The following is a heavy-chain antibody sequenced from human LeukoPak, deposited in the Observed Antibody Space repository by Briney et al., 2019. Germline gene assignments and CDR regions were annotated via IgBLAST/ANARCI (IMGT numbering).Heavy chain of an antibody. D-gene: IGHD6-13*01. J-gene: IGHJ4*02. CDR2: ISYDGSNK. CDR3: ARDGGIAAALPPFDY. CDR1: GFTFSSYG. V-gene: IGHV3-30*03. Sequence: PGGSLRLSCAASGFTFSSYGMHWVRQAPGKGLEWVAVISYDGSNKYYADSVKGRFTISRDNSKNTLYLQMNSLRAEDTAVYYCARDGGIAAALPPFDYWGQGTLVTISS.